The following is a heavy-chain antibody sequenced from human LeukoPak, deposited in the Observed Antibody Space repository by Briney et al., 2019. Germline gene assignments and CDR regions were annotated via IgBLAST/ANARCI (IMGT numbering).Heavy chain of an antibody. D-gene: IGHD6-13*01. V-gene: IGHV3-23*01. CDR3: AKVAAAGTYLFHY. CDR1: GFTFSSYS. Sequence: GGSLRLSCAASGFTFSSYSMNWVRQAPGKGLEWVSAISGSGGSTYYADSVKGRFTISRDNSKNTLYLQMNSLRAEDTAVYYCAKVAAAGTYLFHYWGQGTLVTVSS. J-gene: IGHJ4*02. CDR2: ISGSGGST.